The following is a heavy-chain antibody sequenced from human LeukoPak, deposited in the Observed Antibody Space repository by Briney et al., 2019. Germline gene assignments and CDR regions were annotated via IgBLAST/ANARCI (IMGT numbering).Heavy chain of an antibody. D-gene: IGHD3-22*01. V-gene: IGHV1-2*06. Sequence: GASAKVSCKASGYTFTGYYMHWVRQAPGQGLEWMGRINPNSGGTNYAQKFQGRVTMTTDTSTSTAYMELRSLRSDDTAVYYCARVQNYYDSSGFDYWGQGTLVTVSS. CDR1: GYTFTGYY. CDR2: INPNSGGT. CDR3: ARVQNYYDSSGFDY. J-gene: IGHJ4*02.